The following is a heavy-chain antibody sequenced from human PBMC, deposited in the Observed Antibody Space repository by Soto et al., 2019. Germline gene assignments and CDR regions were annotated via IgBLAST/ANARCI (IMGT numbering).Heavy chain of an antibody. CDR1: GYTFTSDG. CDR2: ISAYNGNT. Sequence: ASVNVSCKASGYTFTSDGISWVRQAPGQGLEWMGWISAYNGNTNYAQKLQGRVTMTTDTSTSTAYMELRSLRSDDTAVYYCARNDILTGYSPCDYWGQGTLVTVSS. V-gene: IGHV1-18*01. CDR3: ARNDILTGYSPCDY. D-gene: IGHD3-9*01. J-gene: IGHJ4*02.